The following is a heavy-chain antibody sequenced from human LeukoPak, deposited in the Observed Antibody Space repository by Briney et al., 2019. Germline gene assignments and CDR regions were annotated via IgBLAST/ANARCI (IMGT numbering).Heavy chain of an antibody. Sequence: SETLSLTCTVSGGSISSYYWNWIRQPAGKGLEWIGRIYSGGSTNYNPSLKSLVTISRDTSKNQFSLKVSSVTAADTAVYYCARGRYYYMDVWGKGTTVTVSS. J-gene: IGHJ6*03. CDR1: GGSISSYY. CDR2: IYSGGST. CDR3: ARGRYYYMDV. V-gene: IGHV4-4*07.